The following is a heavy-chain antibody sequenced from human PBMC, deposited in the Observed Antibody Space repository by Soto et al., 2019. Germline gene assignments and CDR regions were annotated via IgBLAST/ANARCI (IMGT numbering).Heavy chain of an antibody. V-gene: IGHV1-69*13. J-gene: IGHJ6*02. CDR2: IIPIFGTA. Sequence: SVKVSCKASGGTFSSYAISWVRQAPGQGLEWMGGIIPIFGTANYAQKFQGRVTITADESTSTAYMELSSLRFEDTAVYYCARVGVKYFPRLYGLAVWGQGTTVTVSS. D-gene: IGHD2-2*01. CDR3: ARVGVKYFPRLYGLAV. CDR1: GGTFSSYA.